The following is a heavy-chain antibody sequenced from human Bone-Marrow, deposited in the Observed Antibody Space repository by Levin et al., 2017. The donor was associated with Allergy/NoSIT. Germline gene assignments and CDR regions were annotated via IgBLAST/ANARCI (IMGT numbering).Heavy chain of an antibody. CDR3: ARVDRTNWFDP. D-gene: IGHD3-9*01. CDR1: GDSISSGFYY. CDR2: IYYSGST. Sequence: SETLSLTCSVSGDSISSGFYYWSWIRQPPGKGLEWIGYIYYSGSTFYNPSLKSRLSISVDTSKNQFSLKFSSVTAADTAVYYCARVDRTNWFDPWGQGTLVTVSS. V-gene: IGHV4-30-4*01. J-gene: IGHJ5*02.